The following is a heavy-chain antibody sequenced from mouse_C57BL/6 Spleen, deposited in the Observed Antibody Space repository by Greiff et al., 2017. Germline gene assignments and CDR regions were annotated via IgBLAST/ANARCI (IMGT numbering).Heavy chain of an antibody. V-gene: IGHV2-5*01. D-gene: IGHD2-5*01. CDR3: AKKEGYSNHYAMDY. CDR1: GFSLTSYG. J-gene: IGHJ4*01. Sequence: VKLQQSGPGLVQPSQSLSITCTVSGFSLTSYGVHWVRQSPGKGLEWLGVIWRGGSTDYNAAFMSRLSITKDNTKSQVFFKMNRLQADDTAIYYCAKKEGYSNHYAMDYWGQGTSVTVSS. CDR2: IWRGGST.